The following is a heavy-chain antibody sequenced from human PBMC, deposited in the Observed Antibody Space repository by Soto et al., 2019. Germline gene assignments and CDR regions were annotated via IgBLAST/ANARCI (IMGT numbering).Heavy chain of an antibody. J-gene: IGHJ4*02. Sequence: PSETLSLTCTVSGGSISSYYWSWIRQPPGKGLEWIGYIYYSGSTNYNPSLKSRVTISVDTSKNQFSLKLSSVTAADTAVYYCARDGGDSGYDWAFDYWGQGTLVTVSS. D-gene: IGHD5-12*01. CDR2: IYYSGST. V-gene: IGHV4-59*01. CDR1: GGSISSYY. CDR3: ARDGGDSGYDWAFDY.